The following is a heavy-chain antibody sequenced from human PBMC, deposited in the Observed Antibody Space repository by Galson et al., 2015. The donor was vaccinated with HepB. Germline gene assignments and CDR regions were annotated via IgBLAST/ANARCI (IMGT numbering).Heavy chain of an antibody. D-gene: IGHD5-24*01. J-gene: IGHJ4*02. Sequence: SLRLSCAASGFTFSSYSMNWVRQAPGKGLEWVSSISSSSSYIYYADSVKGRFTISRDNAKNSLYLQMNSLRAEDTAVYYCARGLGGDGYNSGFDYWGQGTLVTVSS. V-gene: IGHV3-21*01. CDR3: ARGLGGDGYNSGFDY. CDR1: GFTFSSYS. CDR2: ISSSSSYI.